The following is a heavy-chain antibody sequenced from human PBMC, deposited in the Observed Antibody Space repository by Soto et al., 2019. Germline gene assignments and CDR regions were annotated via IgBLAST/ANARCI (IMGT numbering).Heavy chain of an antibody. J-gene: IGHJ4*02. CDR2: IWYDGSNK. CDR1: GFTFSSYG. V-gene: IGHV3-33*01. CDR3: ARVRPYSGYETGFDY. D-gene: IGHD5-12*01. Sequence: PGGSLRLSCAASGFTFSSYGMHWVRQAPGKGLEWVAVIWYDGSNKYYADSVKGRFTISRDNSKNTLYLQMNSLRAEDTAVYYCARVRPYSGYETGFDYWGQGTLVTVSS.